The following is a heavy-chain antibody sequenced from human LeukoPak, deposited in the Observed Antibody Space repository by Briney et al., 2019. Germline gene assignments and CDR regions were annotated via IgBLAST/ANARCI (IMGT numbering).Heavy chain of an antibody. J-gene: IGHJ4*02. V-gene: IGHV4-38-2*02. CDR2: IYSTGDT. D-gene: IGHD2/OR15-2a*01. CDR1: GFSINSAYC. Sequence: SETLSLTCSVSGFSINSAYCWAWVRQPPGQGLEWVGSIYSTGDTYYHPSVRSRVSISTDTSMNQFSLTLNSVTAADTGVYYCVGALFVIKGIRFGDWGQGALVAVSS. CDR3: VGALFVIKGIRFGD.